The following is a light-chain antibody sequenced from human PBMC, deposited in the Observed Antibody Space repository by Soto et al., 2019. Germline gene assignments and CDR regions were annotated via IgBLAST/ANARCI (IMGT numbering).Light chain of an antibody. Sequence: ERVMTQSPATLSVSPGERATLSCRASQSVGSNLAWYQQKPGQAPRLLIFGASSRATGVPARFSGSGSGTEFTLTINSLQSEDFAIYYCQQYNNWLYTFGQGTKVDIK. V-gene: IGKV3-15*01. J-gene: IGKJ2*01. CDR3: QQYNNWLYT. CDR2: GAS. CDR1: QSVGSN.